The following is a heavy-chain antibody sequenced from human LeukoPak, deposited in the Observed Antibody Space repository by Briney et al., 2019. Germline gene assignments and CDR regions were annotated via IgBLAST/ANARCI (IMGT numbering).Heavy chain of an antibody. CDR1: GFTFSLYH. Sequence: GGSLSHSCSASGFTFSLYHMRWIRQAPGKGLEWVSYISSSSGYTNYDDSVKGRFTISRDNAKNSPYLQMNSLRAEDTAVYYCARDIAAAAGYWGQGTLVTVSS. CDR3: ARDIAAAAGY. V-gene: IGHV3-11*05. J-gene: IGHJ4*02. D-gene: IGHD6-13*01. CDR2: ISSSSGYT.